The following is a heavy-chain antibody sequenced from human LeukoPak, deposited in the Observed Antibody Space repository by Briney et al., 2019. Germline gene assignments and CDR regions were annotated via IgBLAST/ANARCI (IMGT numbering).Heavy chain of an antibody. CDR1: GFTFDDYA. J-gene: IGHJ4*02. CDR2: ISWNSGSI. Sequence: GGSLRLSCAASGFTFDDYAMHWVRQAPGKGLEWVSGISWNSGSIGYADSVKGRFTISRDNAKNSLYLQMNSLRAEDTALYYCAKADCSSTSCLPFDYWGQGTLVTVSS. D-gene: IGHD2-2*01. V-gene: IGHV3-9*01. CDR3: AKADCSSTSCLPFDY.